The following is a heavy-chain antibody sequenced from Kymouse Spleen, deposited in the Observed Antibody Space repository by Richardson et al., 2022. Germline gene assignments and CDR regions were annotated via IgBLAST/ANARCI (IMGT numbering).Heavy chain of an antibody. CDR2: INWNGGST. D-gene: IGHD3-10*01. V-gene: IGHV3-20*d01. CDR1: GFTFDDYG. Sequence: EVQLVESGGGVVRPGGSLRLSCAASGFTFDDYGMSWVRQAPGKGLEWVSGINWNGGSTGYADSVKGRFTISRDNAKNSLYLQMNSLRAEDTALYYCARALLLWFGESYNWFDPWGQGTLVTVSS. CDR3: ARALLLWFGESYNWFDP. J-gene: IGHJ5*02.